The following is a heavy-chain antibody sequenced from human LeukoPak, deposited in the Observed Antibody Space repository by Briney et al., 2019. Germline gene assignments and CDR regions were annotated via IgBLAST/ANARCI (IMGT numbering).Heavy chain of an antibody. CDR1: GYTFTGYY. V-gene: IGHV1-2*02. CDR3: ARSLKQSPGKRYLDY. Sequence: ASVKVSCKASGYTFTGYYMHWVRQAPGQGLEWMGWINPNSGGTNYAQKFQGRVTMTRDTSISTAYMELSRLRSDDTAVYYCARSLKQSPGKRYLDYWGQGTLVTVSS. CDR2: INPNSGGT. J-gene: IGHJ4*02. D-gene: IGHD4-4*01.